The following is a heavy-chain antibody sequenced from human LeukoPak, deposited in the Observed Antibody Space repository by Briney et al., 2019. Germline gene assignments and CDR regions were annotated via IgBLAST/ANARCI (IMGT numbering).Heavy chain of an antibody. CDR1: GFTFTSYP. J-gene: IGHJ5*02. D-gene: IGHD6-13*01. Sequence: GGSLRLSCAASGFTFTSYPMTWVRQAAGKGLEWVSTISATGDRTHYADAVKGRFTISRDNSRNTVYLQMTSLRAEDTATYYCAKDNRPYSSGGYVDPWGQGTLVTVSS. V-gene: IGHV3-23*01. CDR2: ISATGDRT. CDR3: AKDNRPYSSGGYVDP.